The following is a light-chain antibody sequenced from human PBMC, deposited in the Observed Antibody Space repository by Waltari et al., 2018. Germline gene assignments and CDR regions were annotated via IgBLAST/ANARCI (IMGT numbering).Light chain of an antibody. CDR3: LHYNNWPPIT. CDR1: QSVSSN. V-gene: IGKV3-15*01. J-gene: IGKJ5*01. CDR2: GAA. Sequence: EIVMTQSPATLSVSPGERATLSCRASQSVSSNLAWYQQKPGQAPRLLIDGAATRATGIPARFSGSGSGTEFTLTISSLQSEDFAVYYCLHYNNWPPITFGQGTRLEIK.